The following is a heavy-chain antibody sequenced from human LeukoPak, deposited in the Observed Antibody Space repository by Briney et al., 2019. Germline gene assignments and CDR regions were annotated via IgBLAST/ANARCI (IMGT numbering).Heavy chain of an antibody. Sequence: PSETLSLTCAVYGGSFSGYYWSWIRQPPGKGLEWIGEINHSGSTNYNPSLKSRVTISVDTSKNQFSLKLSSVTAADTAVYYCARGRVSYDFWSGYYAQPFDYWGQGTLVTVSS. CDR1: GGSFSGYY. CDR2: INHSGST. V-gene: IGHV4-34*01. D-gene: IGHD3-3*01. CDR3: ARGRVSYDFWSGYYAQPFDY. J-gene: IGHJ4*02.